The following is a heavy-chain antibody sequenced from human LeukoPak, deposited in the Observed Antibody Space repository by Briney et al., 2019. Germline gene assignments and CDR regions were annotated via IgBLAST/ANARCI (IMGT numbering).Heavy chain of an antibody. CDR1: GYSFTSYW. Sequence: GESLKISCKGSGYSFTSYWIGWVRQMPGKGPEWMGIIYPGDSDTRYSPSFQGQVTISADKSISTAYLQWSSLKASDTAMYYCARYQGPYYDFWSEEGDYYHGMDVWGQGTTVTVSS. J-gene: IGHJ6*02. CDR2: IYPGDSDT. CDR3: ARYQGPYYDFWSEEGDYYHGMDV. V-gene: IGHV5-51*01. D-gene: IGHD3-3*01.